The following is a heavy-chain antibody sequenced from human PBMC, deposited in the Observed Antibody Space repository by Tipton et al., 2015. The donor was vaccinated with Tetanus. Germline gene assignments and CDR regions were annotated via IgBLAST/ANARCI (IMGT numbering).Heavy chain of an antibody. CDR1: GFPFSDYY. V-gene: IGHV3-11*01. D-gene: IGHD4-17*01. J-gene: IGHJ1*01. CDR3: ARWDYGAFFRH. Sequence: GSLRLSCTASGFPFSDYYVAWIRQAPGKGLEWIAYMTNTGSAFYYADSVKGRFTISRDNGKSSLFLQMNSLRHDDTAVYYCARWDYGAFFRHWGQGTQVTVSS. CDR2: MTNTGSAF.